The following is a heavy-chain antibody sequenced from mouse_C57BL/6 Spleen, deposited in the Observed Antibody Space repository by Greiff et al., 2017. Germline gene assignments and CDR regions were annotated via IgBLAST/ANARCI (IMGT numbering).Heavy chain of an antibody. V-gene: IGHV5-6*01. D-gene: IGHD2-1*01. Sequence: EVMLVESGGDLVKPGGSLKLSCAASGFTFSSYGMSWVRQTPDKRLEWVATISSGGSYTYYPDSVKGRFTISRDNAKNTLYLQMSSLKSEDTAMYYCARSVTHYFDYWGQGTTLTVSS. CDR3: ARSVTHYFDY. CDR2: ISSGGSYT. J-gene: IGHJ2*01. CDR1: GFTFSSYG.